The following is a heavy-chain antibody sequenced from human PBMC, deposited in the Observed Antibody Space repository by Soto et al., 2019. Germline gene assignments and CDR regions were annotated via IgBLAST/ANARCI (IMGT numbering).Heavy chain of an antibody. D-gene: IGHD2-8*01. Sequence: GGSLRLSCTASGFTFGDYAMSWFRQAPGKGLEWVGFIRSKAYGGTTEYAASVKGRFTISRDDSKSMAYLQMNSLKTEETAVYYCTRDKYCTNGVCYTGYYYYYMDVWGKGTTVTVSS. CDR3: TRDKYCTNGVCYTGYYYYYMDV. CDR1: GFTFGDYA. V-gene: IGHV3-49*03. CDR2: IRSKAYGGTT. J-gene: IGHJ6*03.